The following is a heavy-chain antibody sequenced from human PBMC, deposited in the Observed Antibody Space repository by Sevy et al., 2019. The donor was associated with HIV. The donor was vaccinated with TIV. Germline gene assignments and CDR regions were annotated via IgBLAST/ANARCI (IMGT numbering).Heavy chain of an antibody. J-gene: IGHJ3*02. CDR1: GFTFSDYY. CDR3: ARQDIVVVVAASGDAFDI. V-gene: IGHV3-11*01. CDR2: ISSSGSTI. Sequence: GESLKISCAASGFTFSDYYMSWIRQAPGKGLEWVSYISSSGSTIYYADSVKGRFTISRDNAKNSLYLQMNSLRAEDTAVYYCARQDIVVVVAASGDAFDIWGQGTMVTVSS. D-gene: IGHD2-15*01.